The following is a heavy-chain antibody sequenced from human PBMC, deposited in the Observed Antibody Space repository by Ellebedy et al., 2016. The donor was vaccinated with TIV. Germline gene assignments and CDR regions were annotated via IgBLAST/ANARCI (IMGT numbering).Heavy chain of an antibody. CDR2: SINIIGRT. CDR1: GGTFRNHA. Sequence: ASVKDSCKASGGTFRNHAISWVRQAPGQRLEWWGRSINIIGRTNYAQKFQGRVTITADKSTYSTAYMQLSSLSSEDTAVYYCAKESTRGGNSGRFDDVFDLWGQGTMITVSS. V-gene: IGHV1-69*04. D-gene: IGHD4-23*01. CDR3: AKESTRGGNSGRFDDVFDL. J-gene: IGHJ3*01.